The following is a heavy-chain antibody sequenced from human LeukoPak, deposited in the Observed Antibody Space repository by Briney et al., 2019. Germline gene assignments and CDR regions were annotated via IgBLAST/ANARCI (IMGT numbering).Heavy chain of an antibody. CDR1: GFPFSDYW. D-gene: IGHD6-13*01. CDR2: VNSDGSTT. V-gene: IGHV3-74*01. CDR3: ARGYYSSSRFDS. Sequence: GGSLRLSCAASGFPFSDYWMHWVRQAPGKGLVWVSRVNSDGSTTNYADSVKGRFTISRDNAENTLYMRMNSLRPEDTAVYYCARGYYSSSRFDSWGQGTLVTVSS. J-gene: IGHJ4*02.